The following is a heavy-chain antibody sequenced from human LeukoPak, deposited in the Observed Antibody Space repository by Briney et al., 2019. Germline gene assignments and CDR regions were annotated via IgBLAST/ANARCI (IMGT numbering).Heavy chain of an antibody. CDR2: ISYDGSNK. V-gene: IGHV3-30*18. J-gene: IGHJ4*02. CDR1: GFTFSSYG. Sequence: GRSLRLSCAASGFTFSSYGMHWVRQAPGKGLEWVAVISYDGSNKYYADSVKGRFTISRDNSKNTLYLQMNSLRAEDTAVYYCAKESGYFDWLSFDYWGQGTLVTVSS. CDR3: AKESGYFDWLSFDY. D-gene: IGHD3-9*01.